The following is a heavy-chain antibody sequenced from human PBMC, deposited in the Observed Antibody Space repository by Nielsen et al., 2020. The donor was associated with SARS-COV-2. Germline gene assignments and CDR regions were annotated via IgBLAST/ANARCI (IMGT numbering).Heavy chain of an antibody. J-gene: IGHJ6*03. CDR3: ARVIVGAATEYYYMDV. D-gene: IGHD1-26*01. CDR1: GFTFSSYW. Sequence: GSLRLSCAASGFTFSSYWMHWVRQAPGKGLVWVSRINSDGSSTSYADSVKGRFTISRDNAKNTLYLQMNSLRAEDTAVYYCARVIVGAATEYYYMDVWGKGTTVTVSS. V-gene: IGHV3-74*01. CDR2: INSDGSST.